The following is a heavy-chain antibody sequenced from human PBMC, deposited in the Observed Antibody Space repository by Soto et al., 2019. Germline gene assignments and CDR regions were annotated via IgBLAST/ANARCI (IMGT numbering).Heavy chain of an antibody. J-gene: IGHJ4*02. V-gene: IGHV1-69*01. D-gene: IGHD2-21*02. Sequence: QVHLVQSGAEVKKSGSSVRVSCTASGGTFTNDAISWVRQAPGQGLEWLGRIIPFFGTPDYSQSFQGRLTITADESTGTAYMDLCSLRSDDTAVYYCAREVVTETTLGYFDFWSQGTLVTVSS. CDR3: AREVVTETTLGYFDF. CDR1: GGTFTNDA. CDR2: IIPFFGTP.